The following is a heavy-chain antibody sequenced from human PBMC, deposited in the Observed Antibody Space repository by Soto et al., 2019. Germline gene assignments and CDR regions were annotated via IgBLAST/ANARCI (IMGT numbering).Heavy chain of an antibody. CDR1: GFMFSSAW. D-gene: IGHD1-1*01. CDR2: IKSKRDGGTT. Sequence: HLVESGGDLVKPGGSLRLSCAASGFMFSSAWMSWVHQAPGKGLEWVGRIKSKRDGGTTDYAPPVKGRFVISRDDSKNTLYLQMTSLKTDDTAVYYCVEGWNDFWGQGTLVAVSS. J-gene: IGHJ4*02. V-gene: IGHV3-15*01. CDR3: VEGWNDF.